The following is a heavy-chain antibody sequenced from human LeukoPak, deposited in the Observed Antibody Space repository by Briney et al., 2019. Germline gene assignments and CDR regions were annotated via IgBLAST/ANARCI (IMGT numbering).Heavy chain of an antibody. CDR2: IYTSGST. CDR1: GCSISSGSYY. CDR3: AREKRDGYNYFDY. J-gene: IGHJ4*02. V-gene: IGHV4-61*02. D-gene: IGHD5-24*01. Sequence: SETLSLTCTVSGCSISSGSYYWSWVGQPAGKGLEWIGRIYTSGSTNYNPSLKSRVTISVDTSKNQFSLKLSSVTAADTAVYYCAREKRDGYNYFDYWGQGTLVTVSS.